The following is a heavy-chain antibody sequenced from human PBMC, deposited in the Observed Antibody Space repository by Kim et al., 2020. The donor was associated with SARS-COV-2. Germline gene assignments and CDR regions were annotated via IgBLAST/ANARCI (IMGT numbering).Heavy chain of an antibody. D-gene: IGHD1-26*01. V-gene: IGHV4-39*07. Sequence: SETLSLTCSVSGVSISTNYHYWGWVRQPPGKGLEWIGSVYNSGTTYYNPSLKSRVTISGDTSKNQFSLNMRPVTAADTAVYYCACNVGSTPDYYFDYGGRGALVTVSS. CDR1: GVSISTNYHY. CDR3: ACNVGSTPDYYFDY. CDR2: VYNSGTT. J-gene: IGHJ4*02.